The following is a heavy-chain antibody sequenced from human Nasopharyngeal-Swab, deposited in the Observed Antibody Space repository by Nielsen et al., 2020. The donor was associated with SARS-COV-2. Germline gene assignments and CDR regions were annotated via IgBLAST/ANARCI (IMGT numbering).Heavy chain of an antibody. Sequence: GESLKISCAASGFTFSSYAMSWVRQAPGKGLERVSAISGSGGSTYYADSVKGRFTISRDNSKNTLYLQMNSLRAEDTAVYYCAKDLNSEGYCSSTSCHVLDYYGMDVWGQGTTVTVSS. J-gene: IGHJ6*02. CDR1: GFTFSSYA. CDR3: AKDLNSEGYCSSTSCHVLDYYGMDV. V-gene: IGHV3-23*01. D-gene: IGHD2-2*01. CDR2: ISGSGGST.